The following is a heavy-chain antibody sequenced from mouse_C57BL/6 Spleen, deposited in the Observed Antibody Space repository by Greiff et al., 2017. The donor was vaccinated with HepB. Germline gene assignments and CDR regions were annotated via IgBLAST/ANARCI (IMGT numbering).Heavy chain of an antibody. Sequence: VQLQQPGAELVRPGSSVKLSCKASGYTFTSYWMHWVKQRPIQGLEWIGNIDPSDSETHYNQKFKDKATLTVDKSSSTAYMQLSSLTSEASAVYYCARGGSVAGEYFDVWGTGTTVTVSS. CDR3: ARGGSVAGEYFDV. CDR2: IDPSDSET. CDR1: GYTFTSYW. D-gene: IGHD1-1*01. V-gene: IGHV1-52*01. J-gene: IGHJ1*03.